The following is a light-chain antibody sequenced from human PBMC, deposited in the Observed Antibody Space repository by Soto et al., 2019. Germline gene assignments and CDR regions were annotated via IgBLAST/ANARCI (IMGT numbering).Light chain of an antibody. J-gene: IGKJ4*01. CDR1: QGVSSY. CDR3: QQRSNWTGLT. CDR2: DAS. V-gene: IGKV3D-11*01. Sequence: EIVLTQSPATLSLSPGGRATLSCRASQGVSSYLAWYQQKPGQAPRLLIYDASNRATGIPARFSGSGPGTDFTLTISSLEPEDFAVYYCQQRSNWTGLTFGGGTKVEIK.